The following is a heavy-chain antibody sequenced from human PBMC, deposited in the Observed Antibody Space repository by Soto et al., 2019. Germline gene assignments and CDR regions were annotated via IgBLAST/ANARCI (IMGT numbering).Heavy chain of an antibody. Sequence: GGSLRLPCAAFGFTFSNFARSWVRQAPGKGLEWVSAISGSGGSTYYADSVKGRFTISRDNSKNTLYLQMNSLRAEDTAVYYCAKARFRDSSMFLLDYWGQGTLVPVSS. J-gene: IGHJ4*02. V-gene: IGHV3-23*01. CDR2: ISGSGGST. D-gene: IGHD6-19*01. CDR3: AKARFRDSSMFLLDY. CDR1: GFTFSNFA.